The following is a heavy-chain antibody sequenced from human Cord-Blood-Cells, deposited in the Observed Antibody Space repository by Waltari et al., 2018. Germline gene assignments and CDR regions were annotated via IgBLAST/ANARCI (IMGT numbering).Heavy chain of an antibody. V-gene: IGHV3-21*01. CDR3: ARGGSSSFDY. CDR2: FSSSSSYI. CDR1: GFTFSSYR. J-gene: IGHJ4*02. Sequence: EVQLVESGGGLVKTGGSLRLSGAASGFTFSSYRMNWVRQAPGKGVEGVSSFSSSSSYIYYADVVKGRLTISRDNAKNSLYLQMNSLRAEDTAVYYCARGGSSSFDYWGQGTLVTVSS. D-gene: IGHD6-6*01.